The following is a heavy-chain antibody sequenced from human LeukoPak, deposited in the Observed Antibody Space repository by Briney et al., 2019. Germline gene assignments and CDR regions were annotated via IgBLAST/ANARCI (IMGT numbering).Heavy chain of an antibody. D-gene: IGHD5-18*01. Sequence: GASVKVSCKASGYTFTGYYMHWVRQAPGQGLEWMGWINPNSGDTNYAQKFQGRVTMTRDTSINTAYMELSRLRSDDTAVYYCARDRSPAPGRSYGRGHFDYWGQGTLVTVS. CDR3: ARDRSPAPGRSYGRGHFDY. V-gene: IGHV1-2*02. CDR2: INPNSGDT. CDR1: GYTFTGYY. J-gene: IGHJ4*02.